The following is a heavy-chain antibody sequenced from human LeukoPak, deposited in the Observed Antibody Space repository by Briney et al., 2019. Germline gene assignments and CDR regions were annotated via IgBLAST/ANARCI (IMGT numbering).Heavy chain of an antibody. CDR2: IYNSGAKI. V-gene: IGHV3-23*01. J-gene: IGHJ4*02. D-gene: IGHD6-19*01. Sequence: PGGSLRLSCAVSGLTFSTYSMTWVRQGPGKGLEWVSSIYNSGAKIFYADSVKGRFTISRDNSKNMLYLQMNSLRVEDTAVYYRAKDVAPDSGWDLDYRGQGTLVTVSS. CDR1: GLTFSTYS. CDR3: AKDVAPDSGWDLDY.